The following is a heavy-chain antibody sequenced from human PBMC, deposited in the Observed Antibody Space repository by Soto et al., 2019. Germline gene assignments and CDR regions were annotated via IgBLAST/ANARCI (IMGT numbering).Heavy chain of an antibody. CDR2: ISYDGSNK. CDR1: GFTFSSYA. V-gene: IGHV3-30-3*01. CDR3: ARELSSVLVPAAELYYYGMDV. J-gene: IGHJ6*02. D-gene: IGHD2-2*01. Sequence: QVQLVEAGGGVVQPGRSLRLSCAASGFTFSSYAMHWVRQAPGKGLEGVAVISYDGSNKYYADSVKGRFTISRDNSKNTLYLQMNSLRAEDTAVYYCARELSSVLVPAAELYYYGMDVWGQGTTVTVSS.